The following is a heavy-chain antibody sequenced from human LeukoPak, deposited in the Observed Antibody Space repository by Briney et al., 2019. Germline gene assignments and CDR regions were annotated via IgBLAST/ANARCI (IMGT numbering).Heavy chain of an antibody. D-gene: IGHD2-2*01. V-gene: IGHV4-30-4*08. Sequence: SETLSLTCTVSGGSISSVDYYWSWIRQPPGKGLGWIGYIYYSGSTYYNPSLKGRLTISVDTSKNHFSLKLSSVTAADTAVYYCAVRYCSTSSCYPYFDYWGQGTLVTVSS. CDR1: GGSISSVDYY. J-gene: IGHJ4*02. CDR2: IYYSGST. CDR3: AVRYCSTSSCYPYFDY.